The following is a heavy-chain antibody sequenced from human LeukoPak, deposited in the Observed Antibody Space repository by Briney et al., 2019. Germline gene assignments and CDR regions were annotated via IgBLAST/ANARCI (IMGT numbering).Heavy chain of an antibody. Sequence: PSETLSLTCSVSGVSISSYYWSWIRQPPGKGLEWIGYIFYSGSTNYNPSLKSRVTISADTSKNQFSLKLSSVTAADTAVYYCARGGYIYGSRGNWFDPWGQGILVTVSS. CDR3: ARGGYIYGSRGNWFDP. D-gene: IGHD5-18*01. V-gene: IGHV4-59*01. J-gene: IGHJ5*02. CDR2: IFYSGST. CDR1: GVSISSYY.